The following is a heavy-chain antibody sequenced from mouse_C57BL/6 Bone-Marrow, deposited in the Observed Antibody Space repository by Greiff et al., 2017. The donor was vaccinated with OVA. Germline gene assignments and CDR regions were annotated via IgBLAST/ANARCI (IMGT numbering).Heavy chain of an antibody. J-gene: IGHJ4*01. Sequence: QVHVKQSGAELVKPGASVKISCKASGYAFSSYWMNWVKQRPGKGLEWIGQIYPGDGDTNYNGKFKGKATLTADKSSSTAYMQLSSLTSEDSAVYFCARNNRTIGGYAMDYWGQGTSVTVSS. V-gene: IGHV1-80*01. CDR3: ARNNRTIGGYAMDY. D-gene: IGHD1-1*02. CDR2: IYPGDGDT. CDR1: GYAFSSYW.